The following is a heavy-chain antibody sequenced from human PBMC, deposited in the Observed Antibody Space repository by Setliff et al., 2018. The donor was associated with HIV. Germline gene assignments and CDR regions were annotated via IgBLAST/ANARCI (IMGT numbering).Heavy chain of an antibody. CDR1: GFTFSIYA. V-gene: IGHV3-30*04. J-gene: IGHJ4*02. Sequence: GGSLRLSCAASGFTFSIYAIHWVRQAPGKGLEWVAVISYDAGISFYADSVKGRFTISRDNSKNTLYLQMNSLRPEDMAVYYCARDPIVARPDYFDYWGQGTLVTVSS. CDR2: ISYDAGIS. CDR3: ARDPIVARPDYFDY. D-gene: IGHD3-22*01.